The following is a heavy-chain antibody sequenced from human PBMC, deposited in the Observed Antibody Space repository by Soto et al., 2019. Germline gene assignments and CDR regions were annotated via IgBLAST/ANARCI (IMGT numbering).Heavy chain of an antibody. CDR1: GYTFTSYA. CDR2: INAGNGNT. V-gene: IGHV1-3*01. D-gene: IGHD2-15*01. CDR3: ARGPVAAPFDY. Sequence: ASVKVSCKASGYTFTSYAMHWVRQAPGQRLEWMGWINAGNGNTKYSQKFQGRVTMTRNTSISTAYMELSSLRSEDTAVYYCARGPVAAPFDYWGQGTLVTVSS. J-gene: IGHJ4*02.